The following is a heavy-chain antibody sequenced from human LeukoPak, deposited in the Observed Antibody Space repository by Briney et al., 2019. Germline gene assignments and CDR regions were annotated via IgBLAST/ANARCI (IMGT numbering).Heavy chain of an antibody. D-gene: IGHD3-10*01. Sequence: GGSLRLSGEASGFTFSSYWMSWVRQAPGKGLEWVANIKQEGSEKYYVDSVKGRFTISRDNAKNSLYLQMNSLRAEDTAVYYCAKTPNYGSGSYPLDYWGQGTLVTVSS. CDR3: AKTPNYGSGSYPLDY. CDR1: GFTFSSYW. J-gene: IGHJ4*02. CDR2: IKQEGSEK. V-gene: IGHV3-7*02.